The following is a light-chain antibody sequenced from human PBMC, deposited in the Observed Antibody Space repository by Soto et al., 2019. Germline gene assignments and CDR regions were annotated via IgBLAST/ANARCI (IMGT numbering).Light chain of an antibody. CDR1: QSISNY. V-gene: IGKV1-39*01. J-gene: IGKJ4*01. CDR2: AAS. CDR3: QQSYGTPLT. Sequence: DMEMTQSPSSLSASVGDRVTITCRASQSISNYLNWYQHKPGKVPKLLIYAASSLQSGVPTRFSSSGSATDFTLTINSLQPEDFATYYCQQSYGTPLTFGGGTKIEIK.